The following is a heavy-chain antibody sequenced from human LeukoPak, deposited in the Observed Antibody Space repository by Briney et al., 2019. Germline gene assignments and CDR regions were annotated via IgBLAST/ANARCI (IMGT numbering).Heavy chain of an antibody. Sequence: GASVKVSCKASGGTFSSYAISWVRQAPGQGLEWMGWMNPNSGNTGYAQKFQGRVTMARNTSISTAYMELSSLRSEDTAVYYCARGSLTYYYDSSGYTYYFDYWGQGTLVTVSS. V-gene: IGHV1-8*02. CDR1: GGTFSSYA. D-gene: IGHD3-22*01. CDR3: ARGSLTYYYDSSGYTYYFDY. CDR2: MNPNSGNT. J-gene: IGHJ4*02.